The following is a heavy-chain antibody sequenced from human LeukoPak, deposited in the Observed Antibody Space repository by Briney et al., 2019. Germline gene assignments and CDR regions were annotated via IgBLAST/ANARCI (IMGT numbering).Heavy chain of an antibody. CDR2: IYYSGST. D-gene: IGHD3-22*01. J-gene: IGHJ4*02. CDR3: ARNYYDSSGYYWEPFDY. CDR1: GGSISSYY. Sequence: PSETLSLTCTVSGGSISSYYWSWIRQPPGKGLEWIGYIYYSGSTNYNPSLKSRVTISVDTSKNQFSLKLSSVTAADTAVYYCARNYYDSSGYYWEPFDYWGQGTLVTVSS. V-gene: IGHV4-59*01.